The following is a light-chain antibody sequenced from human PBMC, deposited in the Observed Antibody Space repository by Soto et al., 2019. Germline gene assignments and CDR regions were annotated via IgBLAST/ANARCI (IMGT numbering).Light chain of an antibody. Sequence: ENVLTQSPGTLSLSPGERATLSCRASQSVSSSYLAWYQQKPGQAPRLLIYGASSRATGIPDRFSGSGSGTDFTLTISRLEPEDFAVYYGQQYGSSPRTFGQGTKVEIK. CDR2: GAS. V-gene: IGKV3-20*01. CDR1: QSVSSSY. J-gene: IGKJ1*01. CDR3: QQYGSSPRT.